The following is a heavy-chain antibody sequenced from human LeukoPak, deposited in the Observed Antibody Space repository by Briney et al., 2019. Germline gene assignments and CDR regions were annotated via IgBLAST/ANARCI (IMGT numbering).Heavy chain of an antibody. Sequence: GGSLRLSCAAPGFTFDDYAMHWVRQAPGKGLEWVSLISGDGTRTYYADSVKGRFNISRDNSKNSLYLQMNSLRTADTALYYCAKVPDYGDFIFDYWGQGTLVTVSS. CDR3: AKVPDYGDFIFDY. V-gene: IGHV3-43*02. CDR2: ISGDGTRT. D-gene: IGHD4-17*01. CDR1: GFTFDDYA. J-gene: IGHJ4*02.